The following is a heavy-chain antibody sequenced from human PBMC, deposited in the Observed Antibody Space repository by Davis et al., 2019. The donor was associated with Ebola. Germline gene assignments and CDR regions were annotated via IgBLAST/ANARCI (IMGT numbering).Heavy chain of an antibody. CDR2: IIDSGST. CDR3: ARTTRGSGWFVDY. CDR1: GGSISSSSYY. J-gene: IGHJ4*02. Sequence: MPSETLSLTCTVSGGSISSSSYYWSWIRQSPGKGLEWIGEIIDSGSTNYNPSLKSRVSISLDRSKNQFSLKVTSLTAADTAVYYCARTTRGSGWFVDYWGQGTLVTVSS. V-gene: IGHV4-39*07. D-gene: IGHD6-19*01.